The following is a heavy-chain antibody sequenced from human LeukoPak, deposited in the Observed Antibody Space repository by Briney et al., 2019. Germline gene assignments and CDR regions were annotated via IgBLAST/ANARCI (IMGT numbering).Heavy chain of an antibody. CDR2: IIPIFGTA. D-gene: IGHD3-9*01. V-gene: IGHV1-69*13. CDR3: ARDRSRDILTGYYYFDY. J-gene: IGHJ4*02. CDR1: GGTFSSYA. Sequence: GASVKVSCKASGGTFSSYAISWVRQAPGQGLEWMEGIIPIFGTANYAQKFQGRVTITADESTSTAYMELSSLRSEDTAVYYCARDRSRDILTGYYYFDYWGQGTLVTVSS.